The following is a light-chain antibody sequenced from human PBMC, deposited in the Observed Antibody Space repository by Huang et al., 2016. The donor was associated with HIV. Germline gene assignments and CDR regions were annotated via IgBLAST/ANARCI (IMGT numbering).Light chain of an antibody. CDR3: QHYGRSPRYT. CDR2: GVS. CDR1: QRVSSSY. V-gene: IGKV3-20*01. J-gene: IGKJ2*01. Sequence: EIVLTQSPGTLSLSPGERATLSCRASQRVSSSYLAWYQQKPGQAPRLLIYGVSSRATGIPDRFSGSGSGTDFTLTISRLEPEDFAVYYCQHYGRSPRYTFGQGTKLEIK.